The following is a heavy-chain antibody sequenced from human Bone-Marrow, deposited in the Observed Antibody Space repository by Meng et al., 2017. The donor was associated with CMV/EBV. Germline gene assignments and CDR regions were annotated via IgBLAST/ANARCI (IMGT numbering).Heavy chain of an antibody. CDR3: AKESSGGSCFDY. J-gene: IGHJ4*02. Sequence: GESLKISCAASGFTFSSYAMSWVRQAPGKGLEWVAFIRYDGSNKYYADSVKGRFTISRDNSKNTLYLQMNSLRAEDTAVYYCAKESSGGSCFDYWGQGTLVTVSS. CDR1: GFTFSSYA. D-gene: IGHD2-15*01. CDR2: IRYDGSNK. V-gene: IGHV3-30*02.